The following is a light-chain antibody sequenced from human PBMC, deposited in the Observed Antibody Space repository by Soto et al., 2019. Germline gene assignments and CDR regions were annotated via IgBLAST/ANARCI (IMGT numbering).Light chain of an antibody. J-gene: IGKJ5*01. CDR1: QSVSSY. Sequence: EIVLTQSPGTLSLSPGERATLSCRASQSVSSYLAWYQQKPGQAPRFLIYGASSRATGIPDRFSGSGSGTDFTLTISRLEPEDFAVYYCQQYGGTPPITFGQGTRLENK. CDR3: QQYGGTPPIT. CDR2: GAS. V-gene: IGKV3-20*01.